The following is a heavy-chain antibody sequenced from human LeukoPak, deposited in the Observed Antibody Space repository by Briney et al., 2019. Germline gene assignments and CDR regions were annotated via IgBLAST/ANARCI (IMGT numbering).Heavy chain of an antibody. CDR3: AKTKSDY. CDR1: GGTISTSSYY. J-gene: IGHJ4*02. CDR2: VYYSGST. Sequence: SETLSLTCTVSGGTISTSSYYFSWIRHPPGKGLEWIGSVYYSGSTYYHPSLKSRVTISIDTSKNQFSLNLNSVTAADTAVYYCAKTKSDYWGQGTLVTVSS. V-gene: IGHV4-39*07.